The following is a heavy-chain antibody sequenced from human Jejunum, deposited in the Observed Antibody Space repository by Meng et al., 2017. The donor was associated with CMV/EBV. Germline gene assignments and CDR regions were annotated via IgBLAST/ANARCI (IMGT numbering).Heavy chain of an antibody. CDR3: ARDGAYLPNFPTGMDV. V-gene: IGHV4-59*01. CDR2: IYYSGTT. Sequence: GSISCSYWSWIRQPPGKGLEWIGYIYYSGTTNYNPSLRRRVAISVDTSKNQLSLKLSSLTAADTAVYYCARDGAYLPNFPTGMDVWGQGTSVTVSS. J-gene: IGHJ6*02. D-gene: IGHD4/OR15-4a*01. CDR1: GSISCSY.